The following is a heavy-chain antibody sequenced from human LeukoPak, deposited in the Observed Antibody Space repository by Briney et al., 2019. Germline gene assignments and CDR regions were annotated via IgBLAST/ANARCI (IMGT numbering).Heavy chain of an antibody. J-gene: IGHJ4*02. CDR3: AKDGTSGTWDY. CDR1: GFPLGSKS. V-gene: IGHV3-23*01. D-gene: IGHD1-1*01. CDR2: ISGSGGST. Sequence: GGSLRLSCGASGFPLGSKSISLVRQAPGKGLERVSAISGSGGSTFCADSVKGRFTISRDNSKSTLYLQLNSLRAEDTAIYYCAKDGTSGTWDYWGQGTLVTVSS.